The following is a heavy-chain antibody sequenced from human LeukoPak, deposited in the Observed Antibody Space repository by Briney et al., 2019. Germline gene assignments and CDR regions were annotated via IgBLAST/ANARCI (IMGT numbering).Heavy chain of an antibody. CDR2: IYPGDSDT. Sequence: GESLKISCKGSGYSFTSYWIGWVRQMPGKGLEWMGNIYPGDSDTRYSPSFQGQVTISADKSISTAYLQWSSLKASDTAMYYCARHFSRPDSSGYPPDYWGQGTLVTVSS. CDR3: ARHFSRPDSSGYPPDY. J-gene: IGHJ4*02. CDR1: GYSFTSYW. V-gene: IGHV5-51*01. D-gene: IGHD3-22*01.